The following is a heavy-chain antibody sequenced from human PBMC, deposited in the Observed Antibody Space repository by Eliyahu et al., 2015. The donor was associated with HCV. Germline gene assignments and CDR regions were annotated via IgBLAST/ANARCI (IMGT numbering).Heavy chain of an antibody. J-gene: IGHJ6*02. CDR3: ARDREDGRYCGDGLCYAGYGMDV. V-gene: IGHV1-18*04. CDR2: VSTYNGNT. CDR1: GYTFSIYG. Sequence: QVQLVQSGAEVKKPGASVKVSCKASGYTFSIYGISWVRQAPGQGLEWMGWVSTYNGNTNYAQKLQGRVTLTTDTSTSTAYLELRSLRSDDTAVFYCARDREDGRYCGDGLCYAGYGMDVWGQGTTVTVSS. D-gene: IGHD2-15*01.